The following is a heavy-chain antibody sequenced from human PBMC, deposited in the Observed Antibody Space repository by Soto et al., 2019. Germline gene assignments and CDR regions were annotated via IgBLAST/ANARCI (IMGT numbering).Heavy chain of an antibody. CDR2: IYHSGST. J-gene: IGHJ4*02. D-gene: IGHD6-19*01. CDR1: DGSISSGGYS. Sequence: SETLSVTCGVADGSISSGGYSWSWIRQPPGKGLEWIGYIYHSGSTYYNPSLKSRVTISVDRSKNQFSLKLSSVTAADTAVYYCARAGGLGAVAVDYWGQGTLVTVSS. V-gene: IGHV4-30-2*01. CDR3: ARAGGLGAVAVDY.